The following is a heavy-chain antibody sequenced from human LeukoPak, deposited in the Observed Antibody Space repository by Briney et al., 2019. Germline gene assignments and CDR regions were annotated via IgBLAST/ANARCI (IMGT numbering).Heavy chain of an antibody. D-gene: IGHD2-2*01. CDR1: GFTFSSYS. CDR3: QSLGYCSSTSCSSGY. V-gene: IGHV3-21*01. CDR2: ISSSSSYI. Sequence: PGGSLRLSCAASGFTFSSYSMNWVRQAPGKGLEWVSSISSSSSYIYYADSVKGRFTISRDNAKNSLYLQMNSLRAEDTAVYYCQSLGYCSSTSCSSGYWGQGTLVTVSS. J-gene: IGHJ4*02.